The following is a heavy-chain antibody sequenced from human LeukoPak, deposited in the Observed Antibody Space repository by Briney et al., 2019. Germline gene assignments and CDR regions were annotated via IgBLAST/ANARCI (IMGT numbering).Heavy chain of an antibody. Sequence: PGGSLRLSCAASGFTFSSYWMNWVRRAPGRGLEWVANIKQDESEKYYVDSVKGRFTISRDNVKNSLYLQMNNLRAEDTAVYYCARVLDRSTSRYQSLKYWGQGTLVTVSS. J-gene: IGHJ4*02. D-gene: IGHD2-2*01. V-gene: IGHV3-7*01. CDR1: GFTFSSYW. CDR2: IKQDESEK. CDR3: ARVLDRSTSRYQSLKY.